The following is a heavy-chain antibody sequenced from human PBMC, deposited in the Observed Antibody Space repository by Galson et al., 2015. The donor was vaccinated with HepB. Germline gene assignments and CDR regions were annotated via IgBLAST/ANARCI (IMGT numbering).Heavy chain of an antibody. Sequence: SLRLSCAASGFTFSTYVMSWVRQAPGKGLEWVSAISGSGGSTYYADSVKGRFTISRDNSKNTLYLQMNSLRVEDTAIYYCAKVLPAAYYFDSWGQGTLVTVSS. CDR1: GFTFSTYV. J-gene: IGHJ4*02. V-gene: IGHV3-23*01. D-gene: IGHD2-2*01. CDR3: AKVLPAAYYFDS. CDR2: ISGSGGST.